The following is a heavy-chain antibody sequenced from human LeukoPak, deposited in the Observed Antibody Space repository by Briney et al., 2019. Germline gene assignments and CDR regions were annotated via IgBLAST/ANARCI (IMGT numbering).Heavy chain of an antibody. D-gene: IGHD3-10*01. J-gene: IGHJ4*02. CDR2: ISSGGSNI. CDR1: GFTFSSSS. Sequence: QPGGSLRLSCAASGFTFSSSSMNWVRQAPGKGPEWVSYISSGGSNIYYADSVEGRFTIPRDNAKKSLYLQMNSLRAEDTAVYYCATDRNYDGSGMVPEYWGQGTLVTVSS. CDR3: ATDRNYDGSGMVPEY. V-gene: IGHV3-48*03.